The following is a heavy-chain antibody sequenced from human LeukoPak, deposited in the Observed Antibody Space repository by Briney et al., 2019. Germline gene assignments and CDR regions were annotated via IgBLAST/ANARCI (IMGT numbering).Heavy chain of an antibody. V-gene: IGHV1-69*05. CDR3: ASQVSRFDGAFDI. D-gene: IGHD3-3*01. Sequence: ASVKVSCKASGGTFSSYTINWVRQAPGQGLEWMGGIIPVFGTANYVQKFQGRVTMTRNTSISTAYMELSSLRSEDTAVYYCASQVSRFDGAFDIWGQGTMVTVSS. J-gene: IGHJ3*02. CDR2: IIPVFGTA. CDR1: GGTFSSYT.